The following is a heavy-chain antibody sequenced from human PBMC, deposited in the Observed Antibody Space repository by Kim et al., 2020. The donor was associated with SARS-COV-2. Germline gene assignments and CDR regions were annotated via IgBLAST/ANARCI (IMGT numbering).Heavy chain of an antibody. Sequence: GGSLRLSCEASGFTFGGYDMHWVRQAPGKGLEWVSGISCNGMYNDYVDSVKGLFTISRDTAKNPLYLQINSLRDDDTALYYWGKDMEDTVIASGGCFQ. V-gene: IGHV3-9*01. CDR1: GFTFGGYD. CDR2: ISCNGMYN. J-gene: IGHJ1*01. D-gene: IGHD6-25*01. CDR3: GKDMEDTVIASGGCFQ.